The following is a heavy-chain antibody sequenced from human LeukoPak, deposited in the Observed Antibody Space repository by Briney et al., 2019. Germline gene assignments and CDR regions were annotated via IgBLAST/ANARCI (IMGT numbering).Heavy chain of an antibody. D-gene: IGHD5-18*01. J-gene: IGHJ3*02. Sequence: ETLSLTCTVSGGSISSYYWSWIRQPAGKGLEWIGRIYTSGSTNYNPSLKSRVTMSVDTSKNQFSLKLSSVTAADTAVYYCARRGYSYGPDAFDIWGQGTMVTVSS. CDR2: IYTSGST. V-gene: IGHV4-4*07. CDR3: ARRGYSYGPDAFDI. CDR1: GGSISSYY.